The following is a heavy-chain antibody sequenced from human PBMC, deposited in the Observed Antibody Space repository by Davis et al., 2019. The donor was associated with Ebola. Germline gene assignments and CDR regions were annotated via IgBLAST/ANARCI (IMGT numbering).Heavy chain of an antibody. J-gene: IGHJ4*02. D-gene: IGHD3-22*01. CDR3: ARTDSSGYPYYFDY. CDR1: GGTFTSYA. Sequence: SVKVSCKASGGTFTSYAISWVRQAPGQGLEWMGGIIPIFGTASYAQKFQGRVTLTRDTSTSTVYMELSSLRSEDTAVYYCARTDSSGYPYYFDYWGQGTLVTVSS. CDR2: IIPIFGTA. V-gene: IGHV1-69*05.